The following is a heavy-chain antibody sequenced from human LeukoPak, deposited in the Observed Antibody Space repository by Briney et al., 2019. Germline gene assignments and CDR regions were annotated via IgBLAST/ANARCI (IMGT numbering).Heavy chain of an antibody. D-gene: IGHD3-16*01. CDR1: GFTFNTSS. J-gene: IGHJ3*02. V-gene: IGHV3-21*01. Sequence: GGSLRLSCAAAGFTFNTSSMNWVRQAPGKGLEWVSSITSSSAYIYYADSVKGRFTLSRDDAKNSEYLQMNSLRADDTAVYFCARDGARRDAFDIWGQGTMVTVSS. CDR2: ITSSSAYI. CDR3: ARDGARRDAFDI.